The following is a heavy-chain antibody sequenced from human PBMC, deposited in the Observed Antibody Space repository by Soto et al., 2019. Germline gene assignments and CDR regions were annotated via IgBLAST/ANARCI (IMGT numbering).Heavy chain of an antibody. CDR1: GGSFSGYD. Sequence: SETLSLTCAVYGGSFSGYDWSWIRQPPGKGLEWIGYIYYSGSTNYNPSLKSRVTISVDTSKNQFSLKLSSVTAADTAVYYCARNGLGYCSSTSCSARFWSGYYNYYYGMDVWGQGTTVTVSS. J-gene: IGHJ6*02. V-gene: IGHV4-59*01. D-gene: IGHD2-2*01. CDR2: IYYSGST. CDR3: ARNGLGYCSSTSCSARFWSGYYNYYYGMDV.